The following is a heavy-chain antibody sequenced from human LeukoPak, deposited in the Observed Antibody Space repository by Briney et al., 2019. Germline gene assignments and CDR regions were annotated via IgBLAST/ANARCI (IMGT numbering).Heavy chain of an antibody. J-gene: IGHJ6*04. CDR3: ARSDIHIPDV. Sequence: SETLSLTCAVYGGSFSGYYWSWIRQPPEKGLEWIGEINHSGSTNYNPSLKSRVTISVDTSKNQFSLKLSSVTAADTAVYYCARSDIHIPDVWGKGTTVTVSS. CDR2: INHSGST. V-gene: IGHV4-34*01. D-gene: IGHD3-9*01. CDR1: GGSFSGYY.